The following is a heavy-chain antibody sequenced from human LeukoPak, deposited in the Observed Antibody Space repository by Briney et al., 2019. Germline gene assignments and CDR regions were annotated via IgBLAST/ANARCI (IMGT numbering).Heavy chain of an antibody. CDR3: ARGYHYDSSGYPFDY. Sequence: ASVKVSCKASGYTFTSYGISWVRQAPGQGLEWMGWISGYNGNTNYVQKFQGRVTMTTGTSTSTAYMELRSLRSDDTAVYHCARGYHYDSSGYPFDYWGQGTLVTVSS. CDR1: GYTFTSYG. J-gene: IGHJ4*02. CDR2: ISGYNGNT. V-gene: IGHV1-18*01. D-gene: IGHD3-22*01.